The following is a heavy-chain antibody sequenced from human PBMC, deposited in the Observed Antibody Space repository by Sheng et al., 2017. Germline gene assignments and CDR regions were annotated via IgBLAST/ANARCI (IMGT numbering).Heavy chain of an antibody. D-gene: IGHD6-13*01. CDR2: ISWNSGSI. V-gene: IGHV3-9*03. CDR3: AKGLYSSSWYYFDY. Sequence: EVQLVESGGGLVQPGRSLRLSCAASGFTFDDYAMHWVRQAPGKGLEWVSGISWNSGSIGYADSVKGRFTISRDNAKNSLYLQMNSLRAEDMALYYCAKGLYSSSWYYFDYWGQGTLVTVSS. CDR1: GFTFDDYA. J-gene: IGHJ4*02.